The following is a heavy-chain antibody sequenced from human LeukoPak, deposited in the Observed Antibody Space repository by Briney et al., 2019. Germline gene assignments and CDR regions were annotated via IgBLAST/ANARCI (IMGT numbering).Heavy chain of an antibody. CDR3: AKDAYYGSGSPYYFDY. V-gene: IGHV3-23*01. CDR1: GFTFNYYA. CDR2: ISVSGGAT. D-gene: IGHD3-10*01. J-gene: IGHJ4*02. Sequence: GGSLRLSCAASGFTFNYYALSWVRQAPAKGLKGVSGISVSGGATYYADSVKGRFTISRDNSKNTLYVQMNSLRAEDTAVYYCAKDAYYGSGSPYYFDYWGQGTLVTVSS.